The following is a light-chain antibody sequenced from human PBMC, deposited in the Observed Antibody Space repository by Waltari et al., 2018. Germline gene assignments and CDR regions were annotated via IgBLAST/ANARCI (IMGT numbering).Light chain of an antibody. V-gene: IGLV3-21*03. J-gene: IGLJ2*01. Sequence: SYVLTQPPSLSVAPGRTATFTCGGDDIENKVVNWYQKRPGQAPVLVLSDNIDRPSGSPDRFSGANARNTATLTITSVEVGDEADYYCQLWESAGGHPVFGGGTTLTVL. CDR3: QLWESAGGHPV. CDR2: DNI. CDR1: DIENKV.